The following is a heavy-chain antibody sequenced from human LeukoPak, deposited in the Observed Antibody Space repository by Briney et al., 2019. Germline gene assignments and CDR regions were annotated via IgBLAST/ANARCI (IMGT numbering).Heavy chain of an antibody. V-gene: IGHV4-61*02. CDR1: GGSVSSGSYS. CDR3: ARGPSGYSSGWLGADY. CDR2: IYSSGST. D-gene: IGHD6-19*01. J-gene: IGHJ4*02. Sequence: SETLSLTCTVSGGSVSSGSYSWSWIRQPAGKGLEWIGRIYSSGSTNYNPSLKSRVTISVDTSKNQFSLKLSSVTAADTAVYYCARGPSGYSSGWLGADYWGQGTLVTVSS.